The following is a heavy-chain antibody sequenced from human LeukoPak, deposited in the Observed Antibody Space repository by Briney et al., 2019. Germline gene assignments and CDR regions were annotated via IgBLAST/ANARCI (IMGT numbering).Heavy chain of an antibody. CDR3: AKEDADYDFWSGYNSENWFDP. Sequence: GGSLRLSCAASGFTFSSYSMTWVRQAPGKGLEWVSSISSSSSYIYYADSVKGRFTISRDNSKNTLYLQMNSLRAEDTAVYYCAKEDADYDFWSGYNSENWFDPWGQGTLVTVSS. J-gene: IGHJ5*02. V-gene: IGHV3-21*04. CDR2: ISSSSSYI. CDR1: GFTFSSYS. D-gene: IGHD3-3*01.